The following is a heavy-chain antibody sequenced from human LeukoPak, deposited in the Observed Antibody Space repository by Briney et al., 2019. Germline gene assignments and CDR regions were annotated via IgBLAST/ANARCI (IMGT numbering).Heavy chain of an antibody. CDR1: GGSISSGGYS. Sequence: SETLSLTCAVSGGSISSGGYSWSWIRQPAGKGLEWIGRIYTSGSTNYNPSLKSRVTMSVDTSKNQFSLKLSSVTAADTAVYYCARENIGYSSSWYFDYWGQGTLVTVSS. CDR3: ARENIGYSSSWYFDY. CDR2: IYTSGST. J-gene: IGHJ4*02. V-gene: IGHV4-61*02. D-gene: IGHD6-13*01.